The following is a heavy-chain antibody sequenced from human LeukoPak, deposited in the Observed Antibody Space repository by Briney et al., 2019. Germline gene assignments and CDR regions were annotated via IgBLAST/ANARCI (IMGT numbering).Heavy chain of an antibody. CDR3: ARDRTHYYGSGSYFDY. CDR2: ISSSSSYI. V-gene: IGHV3-21*01. D-gene: IGHD3-10*01. J-gene: IGHJ4*02. CDR1: GFTFSSYS. Sequence: GGSLRLSCAASGFTFSSYSMNWVRQAPGKGLEWVSSISSSSSYIYYADSVKGRFTISRDNAKNSLYLQMNSLRAEDTAVYYCARDRTHYYGSGSYFDYWGQGTLVTVSS.